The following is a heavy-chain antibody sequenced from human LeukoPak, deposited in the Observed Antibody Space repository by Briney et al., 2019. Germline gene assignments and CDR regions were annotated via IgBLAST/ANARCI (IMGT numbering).Heavy chain of an antibody. CDR3: ARDVVRDYFDY. D-gene: IGHD2-21*01. V-gene: IGHV4-59*01. J-gene: IGHJ4*02. CDR1: GGSISSYY. Sequence: SETLSLSCTVSGGSISSYYWSWIRQPPGKGLEWIGYIYYSGSTNYNPSLKSRVTISVDTSKNQFSLKLSSVTAADTAVYYCARDVVRDYFDYWGQGTPVTVSS. CDR2: IYYSGST.